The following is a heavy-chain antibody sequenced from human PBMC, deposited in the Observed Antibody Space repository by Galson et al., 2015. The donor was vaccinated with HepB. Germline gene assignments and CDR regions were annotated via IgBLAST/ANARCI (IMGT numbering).Heavy chain of an antibody. CDR3: ARGADFDY. V-gene: IGHV4-59*01. D-gene: IGHD6-19*01. CDR2: IYSSGTT. Sequence: LSLTCTVSGGSISSYYWNWIRQPPGKGLEWIGYIYSSGTTNYNPSLKSRLTLSVGTSKNQFFLMLSSVTAADTAVYYCARGADFDYWGQGTLVTVSS. J-gene: IGHJ4*02. CDR1: GGSISSYY.